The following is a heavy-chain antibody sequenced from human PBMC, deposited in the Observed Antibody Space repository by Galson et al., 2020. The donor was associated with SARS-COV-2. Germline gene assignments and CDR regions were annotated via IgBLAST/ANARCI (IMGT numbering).Heavy chain of an antibody. J-gene: IGHJ4*02. Sequence: GESLKISCVGSGFTFGSYWMSWVRQAPGKGLEWVADIKPDGSDKYYVDSVKGRFTIARDNARKSVDLQMNSLGAEDQAVYYCARGHWGRDYWGQGTVVTVSS. CDR2: IKPDGSDK. D-gene: IGHD7-27*01. CDR1: GFTFGSYW. V-gene: IGHV3-7*04. CDR3: ARGHWGRDY.